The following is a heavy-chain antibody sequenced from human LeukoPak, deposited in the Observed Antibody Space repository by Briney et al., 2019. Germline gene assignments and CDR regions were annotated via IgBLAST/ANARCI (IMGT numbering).Heavy chain of an antibody. CDR1: GFTFSSYG. J-gene: IGHJ4*02. CDR3: AKPSWRQLPIYYFDY. D-gene: IGHD2-2*01. CDR2: ISHDGSNK. Sequence: GGSLRLSCAASGFTFSSYGMHWVRQAPGKGLEWVAVISHDGSNKYYADSVKGRFTISRDNSKNTLYLQMNSLRAEDTAVYYCAKPSWRQLPIYYFDYWGQGTLVTVSS. V-gene: IGHV3-30*18.